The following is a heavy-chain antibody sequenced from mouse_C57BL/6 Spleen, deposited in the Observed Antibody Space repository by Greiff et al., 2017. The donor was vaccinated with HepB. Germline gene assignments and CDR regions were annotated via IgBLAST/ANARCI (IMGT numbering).Heavy chain of an antibody. CDR2: IDPSDSYT. CDR1: GYTFTSYW. V-gene: IGHV1-69*01. J-gene: IGHJ2*01. D-gene: IGHD1-1*01. Sequence: QVQLQQSGAELVMPGASVKLSCKASGYTFTSYWMHWVKQRPGQGLEWIGEIDPSDSYTNYNQKFKGKSTLTVDKSSSTAYMQLSSLTSEDSAVYYCASRLYGSRHPHYFDYWGQGTTLTVSS. CDR3: ASRLYGSRHPHYFDY.